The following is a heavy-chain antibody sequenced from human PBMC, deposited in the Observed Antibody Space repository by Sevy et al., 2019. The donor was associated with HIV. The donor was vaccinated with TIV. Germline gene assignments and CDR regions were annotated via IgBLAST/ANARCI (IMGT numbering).Heavy chain of an antibody. J-gene: IGHJ6*02. CDR2: ISSSGSTI. CDR1: GFTFSSYE. Sequence: GESLKISCAASGFTFSSYEMNWVRQAPGKGLEWVSYISSSGSTIYYADSVKGRFTISRDNAKNSLYLQMNSLRAEDTAVYYCARDVAGLSGYSYGYWYYYGMDVWGQGTTVTVSS. CDR3: ARDVAGLSGYSYGYWYYYGMDV. D-gene: IGHD5-18*01. V-gene: IGHV3-48*03.